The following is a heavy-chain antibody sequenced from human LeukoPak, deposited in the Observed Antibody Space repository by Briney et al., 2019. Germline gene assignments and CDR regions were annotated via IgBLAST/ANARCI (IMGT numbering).Heavy chain of an antibody. CDR2: ISGSGGST. J-gene: IGHJ6*02. CDR3: ARLDSSGYYPTYYYYYGMDV. Sequence: PGGSLRLSCAASGFTFSSYAMSWVRQAPGKGLEWVSAISGSGGSTYYADSVKGRFTISRDNAKNSLYLQMNSLRAEDTAVYYCARLDSSGYYPTYYYYYGMDVWGQGTTVTVSS. D-gene: IGHD3-22*01. V-gene: IGHV3-23*01. CDR1: GFTFSSYA.